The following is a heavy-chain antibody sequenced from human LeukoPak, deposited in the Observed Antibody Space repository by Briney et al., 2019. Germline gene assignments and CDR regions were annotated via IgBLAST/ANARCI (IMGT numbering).Heavy chain of an antibody. D-gene: IGHD3-3*01. CDR2: ISGSGGNT. V-gene: IGHV3-23*01. CDR1: GFTFSIYS. CDR3: VRGTAFWNGVDY. Sequence: PGGSLRLSCAASGFTFSIYSMNWVRQAPGKGLEWVSAISGSGGNTYYADSVKGRFTISRDNANTLYLQMNGLRAEDTAVYYCVRGTAFWNGVDYWGQGTLVTVSS. J-gene: IGHJ4*02.